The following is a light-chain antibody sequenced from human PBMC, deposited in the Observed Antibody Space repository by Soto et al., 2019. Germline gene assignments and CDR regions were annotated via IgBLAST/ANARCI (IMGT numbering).Light chain of an antibody. Sequence: QAVVTQEPSLTVSPGGTVTLTCGSSTGTVTGGHFPYWFQQKPGQAPRALIFDTRNKHSWTPARFSGSLLGGKAALTLSGAQPDDEADYYCLLYYSGARVFGGGTKLTDL. CDR2: DTR. V-gene: IGLV7-46*01. CDR1: TGTVTGGHF. CDR3: LLYYSGARV. J-gene: IGLJ2*01.